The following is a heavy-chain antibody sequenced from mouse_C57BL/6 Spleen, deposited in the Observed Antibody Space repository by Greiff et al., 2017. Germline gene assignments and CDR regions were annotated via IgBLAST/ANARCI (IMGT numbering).Heavy chain of an antibody. Sequence: QVQLQQSGPELVRPGVSVKISCKGSGYTFTDYAMHWVKQSHAKSLEWIGVISTYYGDASYNQKFKDKATMTVDKPSSTAYMQLSSLTSEDSAVYYCARLGDDYDVYYAMDYWGQGTSVTVSS. D-gene: IGHD2-4*01. J-gene: IGHJ4*01. CDR2: ISTYYGDA. V-gene: IGHV1-67*01. CDR3: ARLGDDYDVYYAMDY. CDR1: GYTFTDYA.